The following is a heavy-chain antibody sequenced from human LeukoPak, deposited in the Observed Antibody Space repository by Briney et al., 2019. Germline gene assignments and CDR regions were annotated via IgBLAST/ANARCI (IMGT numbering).Heavy chain of an antibody. CDR2: INPNSGGT. CDR1: GYTFTSYG. J-gene: IGHJ4*02. Sequence: APVKVSCKASGYTFTSYGISWVRQAPGQGLEWMGWINPNSGGTNYAQKFQGRVTMTRDTSISTAYMELSRLRSDDTAVYYCARDHYSGSYLDYWGQGTLVTVSS. CDR3: ARDHYSGSYLDY. V-gene: IGHV1-2*02. D-gene: IGHD1-26*01.